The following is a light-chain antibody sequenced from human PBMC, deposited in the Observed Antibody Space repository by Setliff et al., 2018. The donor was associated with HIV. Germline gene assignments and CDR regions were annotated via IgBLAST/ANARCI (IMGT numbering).Light chain of an antibody. V-gene: IGLV2-11*01. CDR2: DVT. Sequence: QSVLTQPRSVSGSPGQSVTISCTGTSSDVGAYNYVSWYQQYPGKAPKLMISDVTTRPSGVSNRFSGSKPGNTVSLTISGLQAEDEADYYCSIHRSRGYVFGTGTKVTVL. CDR3: SIHRSRGYV. J-gene: IGLJ1*01. CDR1: SSDVGAYNY.